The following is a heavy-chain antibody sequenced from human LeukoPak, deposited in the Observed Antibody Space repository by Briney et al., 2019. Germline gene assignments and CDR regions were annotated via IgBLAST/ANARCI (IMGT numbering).Heavy chain of an antibody. CDR3: ARGSKYDFWCGYSEGDHMDV. Sequence: ASVKVSCKVSGYTLTELSMHWVRQAPGKGLEWMGGFDPEDGETIYAQKFQGRVTMTEDTSTDTAYMELSSLRSEDTAVYYCARGSKYDFWCGYSEGDHMDVWGKGTTVTVSS. V-gene: IGHV1-24*01. D-gene: IGHD3-3*01. J-gene: IGHJ6*03. CDR1: GYTLTELS. CDR2: FDPEDGET.